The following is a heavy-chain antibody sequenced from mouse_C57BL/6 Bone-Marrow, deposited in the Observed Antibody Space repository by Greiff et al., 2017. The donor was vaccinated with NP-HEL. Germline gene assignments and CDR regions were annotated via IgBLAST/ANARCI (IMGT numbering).Heavy chain of an antibody. CDR1: GYTFTEYT. V-gene: IGHV1-62-2*01. D-gene: IGHD1-1*01. CDR3: ARLEDYGSSYWYFDV. Sequence: VQLQQSGAELVKPGASVKLSCKASGYTFTEYTIHWVKQRPGQGLEWIGWFYPGSGSIKYNEKFKVKATLTADKSSSPVYMEISKLTADDSAVKICARLEDYGSSYWYFDVWGTGTTVTVSS. J-gene: IGHJ1*03. CDR2: FYPGSGSI.